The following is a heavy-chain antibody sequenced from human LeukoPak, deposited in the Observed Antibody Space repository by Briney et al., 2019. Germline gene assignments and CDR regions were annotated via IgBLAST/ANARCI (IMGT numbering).Heavy chain of an antibody. J-gene: IGHJ4*02. CDR2: ISSSSSTI. CDR3: ARGYYGSGSYWDY. D-gene: IGHD3-10*01. V-gene: IGHV3-48*01. Sequence: PGGSXXLSCAAXXXXXSTYSMNWVRQAPGRGLAWLSYISSSSSTIYSADSMKGRFTVSRDNAKNSLYLQMNSLRAEDTAVYYCARGYYGSGSYWDYWGRGTLVTVSS. CDR1: XXXXSTYS.